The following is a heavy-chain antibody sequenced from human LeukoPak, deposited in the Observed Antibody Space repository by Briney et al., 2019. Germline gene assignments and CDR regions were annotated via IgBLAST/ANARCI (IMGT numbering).Heavy chain of an antibody. CDR1: GFTFSRYY. CDR2: INQDGSVI. CDR3: ASGDNDWSL. J-gene: IGHJ4*02. D-gene: IGHD3-9*01. Sequence: GGSLRLSCAASGFTFSRYYMSWVHQAPGKGLEWVANINQDGSVIYYVDSVRGRFTISRDNSKNSVYLQMNSLRVEDTAVYYCASGDNDWSLGGQGTLVTVSS. V-gene: IGHV3-7*03.